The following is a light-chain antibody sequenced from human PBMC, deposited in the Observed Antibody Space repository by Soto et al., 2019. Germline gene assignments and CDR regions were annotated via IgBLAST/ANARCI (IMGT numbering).Light chain of an antibody. J-gene: IGKJ4*01. CDR3: QQYHKWPPFT. V-gene: IGKV3-15*01. Sequence: EIVMTQSPATLSMSPGERVSISCRASQTVSNNLAWYQQKPGQAPRLLIYGASTRAIGVAARFSGSGSGTEVTLTTTSLQSEEVAVYYCQQYHKWPPFTFGGGTVVEIK. CDR2: GAS. CDR1: QTVSNN.